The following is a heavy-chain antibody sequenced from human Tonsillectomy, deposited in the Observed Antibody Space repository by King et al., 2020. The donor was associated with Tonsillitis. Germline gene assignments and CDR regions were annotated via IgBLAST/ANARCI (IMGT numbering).Heavy chain of an antibody. Sequence: VQLVESGGDLVKPGGSLRLSCAASGFTFSDYYMSWIRQAPGKGLEWVSYISSSSSYTNYADSVKGRFTISRDNAKNSLYLQMNSLRAEDTAVYYCARDTHASSGYYTNLDYWGQGTLVTVAS. D-gene: IGHD3-22*01. J-gene: IGHJ4*02. V-gene: IGHV3-11*06. CDR3: ARDTHASSGYYTNLDY. CDR2: ISSSSSYT. CDR1: GFTFSDYY.